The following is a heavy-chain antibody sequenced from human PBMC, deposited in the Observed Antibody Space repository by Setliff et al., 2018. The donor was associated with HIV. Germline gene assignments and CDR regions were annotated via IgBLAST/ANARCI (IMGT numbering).Heavy chain of an antibody. V-gene: IGHV4-61*09. CDR1: GGFISSGSYY. D-gene: IGHD3-22*01. J-gene: IGHJ4*02. CDR2: IYTTGST. CDR3: ARGARYAYYYESSGYYRHFDY. Sequence: SETLSLTCTVSGGFISSGSYYWTWIRQPAGKGLEWIGHIYTTGSTNYNPSLKSRVTMSVDTSKNQFSLNLRSVTAADTAVYYCARGARYAYYYESSGYYRHFDYWGQGTLVTVSS.